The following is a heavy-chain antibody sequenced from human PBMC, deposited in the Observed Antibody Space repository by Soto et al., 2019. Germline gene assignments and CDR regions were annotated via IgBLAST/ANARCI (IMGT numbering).Heavy chain of an antibody. Sequence: LRLSCAASGFTFSSYSMNWVRQAPGKGLEWVSSISSSSSYIYYADSVKGRFTISRDNAKNSLYLQMNSLRAEDTAVYYCARDTLYGDFLDYWGQGTLVTVSS. J-gene: IGHJ4*02. CDR3: ARDTLYGDFLDY. D-gene: IGHD4-17*01. CDR2: ISSSSSYI. V-gene: IGHV3-21*01. CDR1: GFTFSSYS.